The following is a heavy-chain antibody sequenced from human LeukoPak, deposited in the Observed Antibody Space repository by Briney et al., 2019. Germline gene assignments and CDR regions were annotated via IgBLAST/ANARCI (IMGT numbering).Heavy chain of an antibody. J-gene: IGHJ6*03. V-gene: IGHV1-8*03. Sequence: GASVKVSCKASGYTFTSYDINWVRQATGQGLEWMGWMSPNSGNTGYAQKFQGRVTITRNTSISTAYMELSSLRSEDTAVYYCARVLRGPTPWDYYYMDVWGKGTTVTVSS. CDR3: ARVLRGPTPWDYYYMDV. CDR2: MSPNSGNT. CDR1: GYTFTSYD. D-gene: IGHD3-3*01.